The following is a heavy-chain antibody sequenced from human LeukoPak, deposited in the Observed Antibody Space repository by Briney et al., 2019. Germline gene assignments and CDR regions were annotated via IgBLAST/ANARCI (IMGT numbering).Heavy chain of an antibody. D-gene: IGHD6-19*01. CDR2: ISSSSTYI. V-gene: IGHV3-21*01. J-gene: IGHJ4*02. CDR3: ARGGSGWFFDY. CDR1: GFTFSVYS. Sequence: KPGGSLRLSCAASGFTFSVYSMNWVRHAPGKGLEWVSSISSSSTYIYYAESVKGRFNISRDNAKNLLYLQMNSLGAEDTAVYYCARGGSGWFFDYWGQGTLVTVSS.